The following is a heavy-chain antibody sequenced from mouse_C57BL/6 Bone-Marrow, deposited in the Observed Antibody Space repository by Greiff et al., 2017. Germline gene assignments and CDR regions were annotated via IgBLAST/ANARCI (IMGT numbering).Heavy chain of an antibody. J-gene: IGHJ4*01. CDR1: GYTFTSYG. V-gene: IGHV1-81*01. CDR3: ARGYYAMDY. Sequence: QVQLQQSGAELARPGASVKLSCKASGYTFTSYGISWVKQRTGQGLEWIGEIYPRSGNTYYNEEFKGKATLTADKSSSTAYMELRSLTSEDSAVYFCARGYYAMDYWGQGTSVTVSS. CDR2: IYPRSGNT.